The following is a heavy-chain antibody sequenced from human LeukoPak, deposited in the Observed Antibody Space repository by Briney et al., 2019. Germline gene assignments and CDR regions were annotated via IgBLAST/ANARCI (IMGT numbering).Heavy chain of an antibody. CDR1: GGSISGSSYY. J-gene: IGHJ6*02. Sequence: PSETLSLTCTVSGGSISGSSYYWGWIRQPPGKGLEWIGSIYYSGSTYYNPSLKSRVTISVDTSKNQFSLKLSSVTAADTAVYYCAVGIAALLGMDVWGQGTTVTVSS. V-gene: IGHV4-39*01. CDR2: IYYSGST. CDR3: AVGIAALLGMDV. D-gene: IGHD6-6*01.